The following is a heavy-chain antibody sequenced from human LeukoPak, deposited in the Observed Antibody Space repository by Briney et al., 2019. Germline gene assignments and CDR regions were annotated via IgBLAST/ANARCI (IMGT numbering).Heavy chain of an antibody. V-gene: IGHV4-39*01. CDR3: ARLGVHTESYAILTGTHDAFDI. Sequence: PSGTLSLTCTVSGGSISSISYYWGWIRQPPGKGLEWIGSIYYSGSTYYNTSLKSRVTISVDTSKNHFSLKLSSVTAADTAVHYCARLGVHTESYAILTGTHDAFDIWGQGTMVTVSS. D-gene: IGHD3-9*01. J-gene: IGHJ3*02. CDR1: GGSISSISYY. CDR2: IYYSGST.